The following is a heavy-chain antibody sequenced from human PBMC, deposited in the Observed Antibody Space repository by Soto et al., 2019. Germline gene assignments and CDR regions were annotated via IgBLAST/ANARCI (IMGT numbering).Heavy chain of an antibody. J-gene: IGHJ6*02. V-gene: IGHV3-33*01. D-gene: IGHD6-13*01. CDR2: IWYDGSNK. Sequence: GGSLRLSCAASGFTFSSYGMHWVRQAPGKGLEWVAVIWYDGSNKYYADSVKGRFTISRDNSKNTLYLQMNSLRAEDTAVYYCARDQGLEQQLVLSPYYYGMDVWGQGTTVTVSS. CDR3: ARDQGLEQQLVLSPYYYGMDV. CDR1: GFTFSSYG.